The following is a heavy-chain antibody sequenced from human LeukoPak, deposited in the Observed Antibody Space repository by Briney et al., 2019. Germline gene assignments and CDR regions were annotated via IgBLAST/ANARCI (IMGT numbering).Heavy chain of an antibody. CDR1: TFTFSTYW. J-gene: IGHJ3*02. Sequence: GGSLRLSCAASTFTFSTYWMNWVRQAPGKGLEWVANVKQDGSEKHYVDSVKGRFTISRDNAKNSLYLQMNSLRAEDTALYYCAKGFRPTAVTVAFDIWGQGTMVTVSS. CDR2: VKQDGSEK. CDR3: AKGFRPTAVTVAFDI. V-gene: IGHV3-7*03. D-gene: IGHD4-17*01.